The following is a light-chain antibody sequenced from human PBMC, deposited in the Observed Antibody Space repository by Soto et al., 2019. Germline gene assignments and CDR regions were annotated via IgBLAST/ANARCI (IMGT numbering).Light chain of an antibody. J-gene: IGKJ5*01. V-gene: IGKV3-20*01. CDR1: QSVTTR. Sequence: IVLTQTQGTLSLSPGERFRLSCRASQSVTTRLAWYQHKPGQAPTLLMSGASNRASGVPVRFSGSGSGTDFTLTITRLEPEDFALYYCQQYGGSPITFGLGTRLEIK. CDR2: GAS. CDR3: QQYGGSPIT.